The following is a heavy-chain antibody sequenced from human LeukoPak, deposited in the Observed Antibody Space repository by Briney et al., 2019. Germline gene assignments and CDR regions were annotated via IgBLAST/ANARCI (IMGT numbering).Heavy chain of an antibody. Sequence: ASVKVSCKASGYTFTTYGFNWVRQAPGQGLEWMGWISAYNVDTQYAQKLQGRVTMTTDTSTRTAYLELRSLSSDDTAVYYCARGHSESSLSFFDFWGQGTLVTVSS. CDR3: ARGHSESSLSFFDF. V-gene: IGHV1-18*01. J-gene: IGHJ4*02. CDR1: GYTFTTYG. CDR2: ISAYNVDT. D-gene: IGHD1-26*01.